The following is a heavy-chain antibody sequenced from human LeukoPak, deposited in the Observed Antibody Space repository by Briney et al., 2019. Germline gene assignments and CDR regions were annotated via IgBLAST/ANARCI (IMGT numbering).Heavy chain of an antibody. CDR2: ISGNGGRT. CDR1: GSTFSILD. Sequence: GGSLRLFCAASGSTFSILDMSWVRQAPGKGLEWVSAISGNGGRTYYADSVKGRFTISRDNSKNTLYLQMNSLRAEDTAVYYCAKVGGDYPTGYWGQGTLVTVSS. D-gene: IGHD2-21*02. J-gene: IGHJ4*02. CDR3: AKVGGDYPTGY. V-gene: IGHV3-23*01.